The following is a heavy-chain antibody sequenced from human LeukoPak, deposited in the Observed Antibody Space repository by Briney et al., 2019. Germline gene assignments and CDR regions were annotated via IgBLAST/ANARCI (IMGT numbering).Heavy chain of an antibody. CDR3: ARVGYSNYYYYYYMDV. J-gene: IGHJ6*03. CDR1: GGSISSYY. CDR2: NYTSGST. V-gene: IGHV4-4*07. Sequence: SETLSLTCTVSGGSISSYYWSWIRQPAGKGLEWIGRNYTSGSTNYNPSLKSRVTMSVDTSKNQFSLKLSSVTAADTAVYYCARVGYSNYYYYYYMDVWGKGTTVTVSS. D-gene: IGHD4-11*01.